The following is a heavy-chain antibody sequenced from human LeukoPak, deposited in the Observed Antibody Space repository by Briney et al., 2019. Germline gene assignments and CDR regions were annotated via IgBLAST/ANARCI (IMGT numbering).Heavy chain of an antibody. Sequence: GGSLRLSCAASGFTFSDYYMSWIRQAPGKGLEWVSYISSSGSTIYYADSVKGRFTISRDNAKNSLYLQMNSLRAEDTAVYYFASNSWIQLWSPPQRIDYWGQGTLVTVSS. J-gene: IGHJ4*02. CDR2: ISSSGSTI. V-gene: IGHV3-11*01. D-gene: IGHD5-18*01. CDR3: ASNSWIQLWSPPQRIDY. CDR1: GFTFSDYY.